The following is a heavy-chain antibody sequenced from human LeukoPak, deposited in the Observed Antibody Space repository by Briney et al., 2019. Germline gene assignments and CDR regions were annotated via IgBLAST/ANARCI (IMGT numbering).Heavy chain of an antibody. CDR1: GFTFSSFP. CDR2: ITGRGGNT. CDR3: ARDRAAFDS. V-gene: IGHV3-23*01. D-gene: IGHD6-25*01. Sequence: SGGSLRLSCAASGFTFSSFPVSWVRQAPGKGLQWVSGITGRGGNTYYADSVEGRFTISRDNSKNTLSLQMDSLRAEDTAIDYCARDRAAFDSWGQGTLVTVSS. J-gene: IGHJ4*02.